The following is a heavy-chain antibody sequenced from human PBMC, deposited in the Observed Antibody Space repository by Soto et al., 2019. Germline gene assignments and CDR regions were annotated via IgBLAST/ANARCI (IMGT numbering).Heavy chain of an antibody. V-gene: IGHV4-34*01. Sequence: SETLSLTCAVYGGFFIGYYWSWIRQPPGKGLEWIGEINHSGSTNYNPSLKSRVTISVDTSKNQFSLKLSSVTAADTAVYYCARTGGYSYGTDYWGQGTLVTVSS. J-gene: IGHJ4*02. CDR3: ARTGGYSYGTDY. CDR1: GGFFIGYY. D-gene: IGHD5-18*01. CDR2: INHSGST.